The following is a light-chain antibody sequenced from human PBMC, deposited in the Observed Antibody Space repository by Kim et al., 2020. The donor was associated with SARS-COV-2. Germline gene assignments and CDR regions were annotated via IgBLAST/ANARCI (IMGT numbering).Light chain of an antibody. CDR1: KLEDKD. CDR3: QTWDSSSVI. J-gene: IGLJ2*01. Sequence: SVAPGQTASSTCSGDKLEDKDVWWYQQKAGQSPVLLIYQDTKWPAGIPERFSGSNSGNTATLTISGTQAMDEADYYCQTWDSSSVIFGGGTQLTVL. V-gene: IGLV3-1*01. CDR2: QDT.